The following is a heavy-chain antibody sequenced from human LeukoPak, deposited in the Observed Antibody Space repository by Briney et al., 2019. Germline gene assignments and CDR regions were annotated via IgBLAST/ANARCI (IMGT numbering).Heavy chain of an antibody. Sequence: SVKVSCKASGGTFSSYAIGWVRQAPGQGLEWMGGIIPIFGTANYAQKFQGRGTITTDESTSTAYMELSSLRSGDTAVYYCARGGPYSGYDYGSWYMDVWGKGTTVTVSS. V-gene: IGHV1-69*05. CDR2: IIPIFGTA. CDR3: ARGGPYSGYDYGSWYMDV. D-gene: IGHD5-12*01. CDR1: GGTFSSYA. J-gene: IGHJ6*03.